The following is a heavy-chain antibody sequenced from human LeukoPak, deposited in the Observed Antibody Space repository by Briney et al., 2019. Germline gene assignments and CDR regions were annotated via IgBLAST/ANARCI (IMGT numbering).Heavy chain of an antibody. Sequence: SETLSLTCAVYGESSFSNYYWGWIRQTPGGALEWIGEINHSGYTNYNPSLKSRVTLSIDTSKNQFSLRLNSVTAADTAVYYCSRQVVGNDYWGQGTLVTVSS. CDR2: INHSGYT. D-gene: IGHD3-22*01. CDR1: GESSFSNYY. CDR3: SRQVVGNDY. V-gene: IGHV4-34*01. J-gene: IGHJ4*02.